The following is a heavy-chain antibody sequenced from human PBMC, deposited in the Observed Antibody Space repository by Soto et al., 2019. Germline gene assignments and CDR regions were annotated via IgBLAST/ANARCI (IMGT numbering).Heavy chain of an antibody. Sequence: GGSLRLSCAASGFTFSSYGMHWVRQAPGKGLEWVAVIWYDGSNKYYADSVKGRFTISRDNSKNTLYLQMNSLRAEDTAVYYCARDRASLHYGMDVWGQGTTVTVS. D-gene: IGHD3-10*01. J-gene: IGHJ6*02. CDR2: IWYDGSNK. CDR1: GFTFSSYG. CDR3: ARDRASLHYGMDV. V-gene: IGHV3-33*01.